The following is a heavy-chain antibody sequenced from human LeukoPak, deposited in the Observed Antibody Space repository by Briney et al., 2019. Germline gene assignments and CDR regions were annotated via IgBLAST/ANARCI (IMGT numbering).Heavy chain of an antibody. Sequence: ASVKVSCKASGYTFTSYYMHWVRQAPGQGLEWMGIINPSGGSTSYAQKFQGRVTMTRDTSTSTVYMELSSLRSEDTAVYYCARAWGIRGSTNAPYYFDYWGQGTLVTVSS. V-gene: IGHV1-46*01. CDR3: ARAWGIRGSTNAPYYFDY. CDR1: GYTFTSYY. D-gene: IGHD2-2*01. CDR2: INPSGGST. J-gene: IGHJ4*02.